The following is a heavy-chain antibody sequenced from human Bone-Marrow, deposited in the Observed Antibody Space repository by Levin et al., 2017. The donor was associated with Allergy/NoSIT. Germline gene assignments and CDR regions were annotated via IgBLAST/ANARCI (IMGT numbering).Heavy chain of an antibody. CDR3: TTGSEGSLLYYYNYYGMDV. CDR1: GLTFNNAW. D-gene: IGHD1-26*01. Sequence: SGGSLRLSCAASGLTFNNAWMSWVRQAPGKGLEWLGRIKGNTEGGTVDYAAPANGRFTISKDESKNTLYLEMKSLRTEDTAVYYCTTGSEGSLLYYYNYYGMDVWGQGTTVTVSS. CDR2: IKGNTEGGTV. V-gene: IGHV3-15*01. J-gene: IGHJ6*02.